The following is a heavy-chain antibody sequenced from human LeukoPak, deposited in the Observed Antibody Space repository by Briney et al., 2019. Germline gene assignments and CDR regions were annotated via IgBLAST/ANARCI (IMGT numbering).Heavy chain of an antibody. CDR3: AHSSSGFGELCLGYFDY. CDR1: GFSLSTSGVG. CDR2: IYWDDDK. V-gene: IGHV2-5*02. Sequence: SGPTLVNPTQTLTLTCTFSGFSLSTSGVGVGWIRQPPGKALEWLALIYWDDDKRYSPSLKSRLTITKDTSKNQVVLTMTNMDPVDTATYYCAHSSSGFGELCLGYFDYWGQGTLVTVSS. J-gene: IGHJ4*02. D-gene: IGHD3-10*01.